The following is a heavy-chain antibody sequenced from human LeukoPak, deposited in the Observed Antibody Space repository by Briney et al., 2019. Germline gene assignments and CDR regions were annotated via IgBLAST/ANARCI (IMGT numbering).Heavy chain of an antibody. CDR3: AKDRPRGSAVDY. CDR1: GFTFSSYG. D-gene: IGHD3-10*01. V-gene: IGHV3-30*18. J-gene: IGHJ4*02. CDR2: ISDDGSNK. Sequence: GGSLRLSCTASGFTFSSYGMHWVRQAPGKGLEWVAVISDDGSNKYYADSVKGRFTISRDNSKNTLYLQMNSLRAEDTAVYYCAKDRPRGSAVDYWGQGTLVTVSS.